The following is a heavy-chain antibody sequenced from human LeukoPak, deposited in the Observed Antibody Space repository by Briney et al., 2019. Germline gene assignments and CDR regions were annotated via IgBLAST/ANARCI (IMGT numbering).Heavy chain of an antibody. CDR3: AKDLGTTDRYFDY. Sequence: GGSLRLSCAASGFTFSSYGMHWVRQVPGKGLEWVAVIWYDGSNKYYADSVKGRFTISRDNSKNTLYLQMNSLRAEDTAVYYCAKDLGTTDRYFDYWGQGTLVTVSS. CDR1: GFTFSSYG. D-gene: IGHD4-11*01. J-gene: IGHJ4*02. V-gene: IGHV3-33*06. CDR2: IWYDGSNK.